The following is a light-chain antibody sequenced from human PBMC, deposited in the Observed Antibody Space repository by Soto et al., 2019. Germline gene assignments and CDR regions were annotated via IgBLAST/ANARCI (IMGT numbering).Light chain of an antibody. J-gene: IGKJ2*01. CDR3: QQYNSYPYT. CDR2: KAS. Sequence: DTQKTQSPSTLSASVGDRATITCRASQSISSWLAWYQQKPGKAPKLLIYKASSLESGVPSRFSGNGSGTEFTLTISSLQPDDFATYYCQQYNSYPYTFGQGTKLEIK. V-gene: IGKV1-5*03. CDR1: QSISSW.